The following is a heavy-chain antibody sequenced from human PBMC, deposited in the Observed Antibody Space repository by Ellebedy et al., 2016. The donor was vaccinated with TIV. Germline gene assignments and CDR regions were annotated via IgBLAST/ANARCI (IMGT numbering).Heavy chain of an antibody. D-gene: IGHD3-22*01. Sequence: SETLSLTXTVSGGSISSSSYYWGWIRQPPGKGLEWIGSIYYSGSTYYNPSLKSRVTISVDTSKNQFSLKLSSVTAADTAVYYCARGPLDYYDSSGYYFYFDYWGQGTLVTVSS. CDR1: GGSISSSSYY. V-gene: IGHV4-39*07. J-gene: IGHJ4*02. CDR2: IYYSGST. CDR3: ARGPLDYYDSSGYYFYFDY.